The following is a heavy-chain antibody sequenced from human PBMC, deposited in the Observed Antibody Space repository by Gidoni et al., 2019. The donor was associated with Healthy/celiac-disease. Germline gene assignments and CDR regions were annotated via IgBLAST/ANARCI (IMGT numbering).Heavy chain of an antibody. CDR1: GFTFSSYA. D-gene: IGHD6-19*01. V-gene: IGHV3-23*01. CDR3: AKADLTRYSSGWYGAFDY. Sequence: EVQLLESGGGLVQPGGSLRLSCAASGFTFSSYAMSWVRQAPGKGLEWVSAISGSGGSTYYADSVKGRFTISRDNSKNTLYLQMNSLRAEDTAVYYCAKADLTRYSSGWYGAFDYWGQGTLVTVSS. CDR2: ISGSGGST. J-gene: IGHJ4*02.